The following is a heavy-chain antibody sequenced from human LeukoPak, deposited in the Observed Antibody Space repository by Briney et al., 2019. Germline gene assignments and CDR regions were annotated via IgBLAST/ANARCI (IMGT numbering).Heavy chain of an antibody. D-gene: IGHD6-13*01. J-gene: IGHJ4*02. CDR3: ARESIAAAYLVDY. V-gene: IGHV4-30-4*08. CDR2: IYYSGST. Sequence: SQTLSLTCTVSGGSISSGDYYWSWIRQPPGKGLEWIGYIYYSGSTYYNPSLESRVTISVDTSKDQFSLKLSSVTAADTAVYYCARESIAAAYLVDYWGQGTLVTVSS. CDR1: GGSISSGDYY.